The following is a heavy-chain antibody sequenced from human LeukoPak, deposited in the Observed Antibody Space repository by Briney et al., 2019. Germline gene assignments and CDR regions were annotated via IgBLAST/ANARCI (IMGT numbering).Heavy chain of an antibody. Sequence: GGSLRLSCEASGLTFSNYAMSWVRQAPGKGLEWVSTITASAASTYYTDSVRGRFTISRDNSKSTLYLQMSNLRAEDTAVYYCAKHFDASSGYAFDFWGQGTLVTVSS. CDR3: AKHFDASSGYAFDF. J-gene: IGHJ4*02. CDR1: GLTFSNYA. D-gene: IGHD5-12*01. V-gene: IGHV3-23*01. CDR2: ITASAAST.